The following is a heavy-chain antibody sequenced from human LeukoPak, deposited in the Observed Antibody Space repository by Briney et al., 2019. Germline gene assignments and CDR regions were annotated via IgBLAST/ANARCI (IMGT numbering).Heavy chain of an antibody. CDR3: ARHPRLPERTISGVGY. D-gene: IGHD3-3*01. J-gene: IGHJ4*02. Sequence: SETLSLTCTVSGGSISSYYGSWIRQPPGKGLEWIGYIYYSGGTNYNPSLKSRVTISVDTSKNQFSLKLSSVNAADTAVYYCARHPRLPERTISGVGYWGQGTLVTVSS. CDR1: GGSISSYY. V-gene: IGHV4-59*08. CDR2: IYYSGGT.